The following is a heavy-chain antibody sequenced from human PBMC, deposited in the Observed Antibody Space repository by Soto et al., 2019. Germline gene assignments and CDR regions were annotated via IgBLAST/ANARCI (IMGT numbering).Heavy chain of an antibody. J-gene: IGHJ4*02. CDR1: GFIVNNIF. CDR2: ISSGDNT. D-gene: IGHD6-13*01. Sequence: GGSLRLSCAASGFIVNNIFMTWVRQAPGKGLEWLSTISSGDNTYYADSVKGRFTISRDNPKNTLYLQMNSLRAEDTAVYYCAKADSSSWLQVYYFDYWAQGTLVTVSS. CDR3: AKADSSSWLQVYYFDY. V-gene: IGHV3-66*01.